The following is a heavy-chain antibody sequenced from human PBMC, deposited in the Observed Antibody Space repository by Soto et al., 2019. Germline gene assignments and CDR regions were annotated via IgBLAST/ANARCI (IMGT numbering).Heavy chain of an antibody. CDR2: ISPGSRYP. Sequence: GGSLRLSCAGSGFTFGDSYMGWIRQAPGKGLEWLSYISPGSRYPAYADSVKGRFTISRDNARRSLFLQMTSLTAEDTAMYYCVRGGGGGLFDPWGQGTMVTVSS. D-gene: IGHD2-15*01. J-gene: IGHJ5*02. V-gene: IGHV3-11*06. CDR3: VRGGGGGLFDP. CDR1: GFTFGDSY.